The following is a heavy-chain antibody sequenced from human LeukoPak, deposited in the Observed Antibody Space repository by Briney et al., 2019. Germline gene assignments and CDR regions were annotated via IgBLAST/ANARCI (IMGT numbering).Heavy chain of an antibody. V-gene: IGHV1-69*01. CDR2: IIPIFGTA. Sequence: SVKVSCKASGGTFSSYAISWVRQAPGQGLEWMGGIIPIFGTANYAQKFQGRVTITADESTSTAYMELSSLRSEDTAVYYCARSSGTMIVVAPSYYFVFWGQGTLVTVSS. D-gene: IGHD3-22*01. J-gene: IGHJ4*02. CDR3: ARSSGTMIVVAPSYYFVF. CDR1: GGTFSSYA.